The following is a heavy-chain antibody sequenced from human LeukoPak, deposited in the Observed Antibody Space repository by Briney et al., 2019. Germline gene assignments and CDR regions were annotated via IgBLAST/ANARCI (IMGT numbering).Heavy chain of an antibody. J-gene: IGHJ3*02. CDR2: IPYDGSNK. Sequence: PGGSLRLSCAASGFTFSSYGMHWVRQAPGKGLEWVAVIPYDGSNKYYADSVKGRFTISRDNSKNTLYLQMNSLRAEDTAVYYCAKDELGDDAFDIWGQGTMVTVSS. D-gene: IGHD6-13*01. CDR3: AKDELGDDAFDI. CDR1: GFTFSSYG. V-gene: IGHV3-30*18.